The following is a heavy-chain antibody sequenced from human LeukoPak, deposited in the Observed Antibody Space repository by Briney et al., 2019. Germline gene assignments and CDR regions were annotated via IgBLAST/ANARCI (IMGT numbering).Heavy chain of an antibody. J-gene: IGHJ5*02. V-gene: IGHV4-61*02. CDR2: IYTSGST. D-gene: IGHD3-3*01. CDR1: GGSISSGSYY. Sequence: PSQTLSLTCTVSGGSISSGSYYWSWIRQPAGKGLEWIGRIYTSGSTNYNASLKSRVTISVDTSKNQFSLKLSSVTAADTAVYYCARSSGYTNWFDPWGQGTLVTVSS. CDR3: ARSSGYTNWFDP.